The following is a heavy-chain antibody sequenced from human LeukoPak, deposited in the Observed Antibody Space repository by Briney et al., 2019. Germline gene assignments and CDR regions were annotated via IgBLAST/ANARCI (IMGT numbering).Heavy chain of an antibody. CDR3: ARIFRYQLVDYYALDV. V-gene: IGHV3-21*01. D-gene: IGHD2-2*01. CDR2: ISSNSAHI. Sequence: GGSLRLSCAASGFSFSDYAMDWVRQAPGKGLEWVSAISSNSAHIYYADSVKGRFTISRDNAKSSVSLQMNSLRDDDTAVYYCARIFRYQLVDYYALDVWGQGTTVTVSS. CDR1: GFSFSDYA. J-gene: IGHJ6*02.